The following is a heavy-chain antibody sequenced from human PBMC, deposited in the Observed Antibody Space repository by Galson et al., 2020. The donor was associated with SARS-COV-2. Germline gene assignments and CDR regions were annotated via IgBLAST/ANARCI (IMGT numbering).Heavy chain of an antibody. CDR2: IIPIFDTA. D-gene: IGHD1-26*01. J-gene: IGHJ6*02. Sequence: SVKVSCKASGGTFSSYAISWVRQAPGQGLEWMGGIIPIFDTANYAQKFQGRVTITADKSTSTAYMELSSLRSEDTAVYYCARDPSGSYHNYYYYGMDVWGQGTTVTVSS. CDR3: ARDPSGSYHNYYYYGMDV. V-gene: IGHV1-69*06. CDR1: GGTFSSYA.